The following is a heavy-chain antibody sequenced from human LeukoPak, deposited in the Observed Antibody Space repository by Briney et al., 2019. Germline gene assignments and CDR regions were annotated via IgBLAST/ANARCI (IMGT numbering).Heavy chain of an antibody. CDR2: INHSGST. D-gene: IGHD3-9*01. CDR1: GGSFSGYY. Sequence: SETLSLTCAVYGGSFSGYYWSWIRQPPGKGLEWIGEINHSGSTNYNPSLKSRVTISVDTSKNQFSLKLSSVTAADTAVYYCARRRYFDWLSPFDYWGQGILVTVSS. V-gene: IGHV4-34*01. CDR3: ARRRYFDWLSPFDY. J-gene: IGHJ4*02.